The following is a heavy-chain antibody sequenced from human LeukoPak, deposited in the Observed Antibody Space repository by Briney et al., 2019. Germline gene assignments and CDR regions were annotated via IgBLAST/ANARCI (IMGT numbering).Heavy chain of an antibody. CDR1: GGSISSGDYY. V-gene: IGHV4-30-4*01. J-gene: IGHJ3*02. D-gene: IGHD3-10*01. CDR3: ARGYYGSGSYTVGAFDI. CDR2: IYYSGST. Sequence: SETLSLTCTVSGGSISSGDYYWSWIRQPPGKGLEWIGYIYYSGSTYYNPSLKSRVTISVDTSKNQFSLKLSSVTAADTAVYYCARGYYGSGSYTVGAFDIWDQGTMVTVSS.